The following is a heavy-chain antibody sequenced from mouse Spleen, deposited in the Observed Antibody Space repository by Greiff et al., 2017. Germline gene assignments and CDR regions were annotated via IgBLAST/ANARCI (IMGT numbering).Heavy chain of an antibody. D-gene: IGHD1-1*01. J-gene: IGHJ4*01. CDR3: ARNPHYYGSSYDAMDY. CDR1: GFTFSDYG. V-gene: IGHV5-17*01. CDR2: ISSGSSTI. Sequence: EVQLVESGGGLVKPGGSLKLSCAASGFTFSDYGMHWVRQAPEKGLEWVAYISSGSSTIYYADTVKGRFTISRDNAKNTQFLQMTSLRSEDTAMYYCARNPHYYGSSYDAMDYWGQGTSVTVSS.